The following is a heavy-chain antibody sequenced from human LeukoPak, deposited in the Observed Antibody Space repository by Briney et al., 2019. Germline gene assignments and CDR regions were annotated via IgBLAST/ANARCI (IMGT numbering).Heavy chain of an antibody. CDR1: GYIFTDHF. Sequence: LVALVKVSCKASGYIFTDHFMQWVRHAPGQGLEWMGWINPNSGGTSYAQKFKGRVTMTRDTSISTVYMELSRLGSDDTAVYYCARDYELGTPGSAYEFFDYWGQGTLVTVSS. D-gene: IGHD3-10*01. CDR3: ARDYELGTPGSAYEFFDY. J-gene: IGHJ4*02. CDR2: INPNSGGT. V-gene: IGHV1-2*02.